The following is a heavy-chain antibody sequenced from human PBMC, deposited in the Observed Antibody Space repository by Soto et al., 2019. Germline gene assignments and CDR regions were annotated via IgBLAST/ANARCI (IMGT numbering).Heavy chain of an antibody. Sequence: QVQLQESGPGLVKPSETLSITCTVSGGSIRDYFWTWIRQPPGKGLEWIGYIYYSRRTNYNPSLKRRTSKSVDTSKNHFSLQLRAVAAADTAVYYCARVGGDDFGDSGGFVYWGQGTLVTVSS. V-gene: IGHV4-59*01. J-gene: IGHJ4*02. D-gene: IGHD4-17*01. CDR1: GGSIRDYF. CDR2: IYYSRRT. CDR3: ARVGGDDFGDSGGFVY.